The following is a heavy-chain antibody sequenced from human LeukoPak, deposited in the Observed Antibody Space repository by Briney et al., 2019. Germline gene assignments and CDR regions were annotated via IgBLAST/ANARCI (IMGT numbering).Heavy chain of an antibody. CDR1: RFTFNSYA. CDR3: AKDLNPHYDFWSGYQSRGGMDV. Sequence: GGSLRLSCAASRFTFNSYAMSWVRQAPGKGLEWVSAISGSGGSTYYADSVKGRFTISRDNSKNTLYLQMNSLRAEDTAVYYCAKDLNPHYDFWSGYQSRGGMDVWGQGTTVTVSS. J-gene: IGHJ6*02. CDR2: ISGSGGST. D-gene: IGHD3-3*01. V-gene: IGHV3-23*01.